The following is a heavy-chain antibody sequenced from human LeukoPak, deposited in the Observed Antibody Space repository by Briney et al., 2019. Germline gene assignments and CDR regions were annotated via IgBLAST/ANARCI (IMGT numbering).Heavy chain of an antibody. Sequence: PGGSLRLSCAASGFTVSSNYMSWVRQARGKGLEWVSVIYSGGSTYYADSVKGRFTISRDNSKNTLYLQMNSLRAEDTAVYYCARDREYDFWSGYFYNWGQGTLVTVSS. D-gene: IGHD3-3*01. CDR1: GFTVSSNY. CDR2: IYSGGST. J-gene: IGHJ4*02. CDR3: ARDREYDFWSGYFYN. V-gene: IGHV3-66*02.